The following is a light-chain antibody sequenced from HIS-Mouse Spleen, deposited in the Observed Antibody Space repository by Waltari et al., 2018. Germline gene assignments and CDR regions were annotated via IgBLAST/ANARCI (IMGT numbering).Light chain of an antibody. J-gene: IGLJ3*02. V-gene: IGLV3-19*01. CDR2: GKN. Sequence: SSELTQDPAVSVALGQTVRITCQGDSLRSYYASWYQQKPGQAPVLVIYGKNNRPSGSPDRFSGYSSGNTASLTITGAQAEDEADYYCNSRDSSGNHLVFGGGTKLTVL. CDR1: SLRSYY. CDR3: NSRDSSGNHLV.